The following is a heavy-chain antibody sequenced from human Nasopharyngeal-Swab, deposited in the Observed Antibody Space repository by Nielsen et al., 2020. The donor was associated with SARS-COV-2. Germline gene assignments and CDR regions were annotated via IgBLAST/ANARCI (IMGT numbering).Heavy chain of an antibody. D-gene: IGHD2-21*01. CDR2: IYPGDSDT. CDR1: GYSFTSYW. CDR3: ARRTVAYCGGDCYSVAFDI. J-gene: IGHJ3*02. V-gene: IGHV5-51*01. Sequence: GESLKISCKGSGYSFTSYWIGWVRQMHGNGLEWVGIIYPGDSDTRYSPSFQGQVTISADKSISTAYLQWSSLKASDTAMYYCARRTVAYCGGDCYSVAFDIWGQGTMVTVSS.